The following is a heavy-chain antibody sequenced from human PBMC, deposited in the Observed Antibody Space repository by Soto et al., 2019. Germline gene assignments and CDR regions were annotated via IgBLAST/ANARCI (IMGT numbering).Heavy chain of an antibody. CDR3: ARDKAFYYDNSGA. V-gene: IGHV5-10-1*01. D-gene: IGHD3-22*01. Sequence: GQSLKISCXCAGYGFTSYWLIWVRQRHGKGLEWIGRIDPSDTYTNYRPSFQGHVTMSADKSIHTAYLQWSGLKASDSAMYYGARDKAFYYDNSGAWGQGSLVTVSS. J-gene: IGHJ5*02. CDR1: GYGFTSYW. CDR2: IDPSDTYT.